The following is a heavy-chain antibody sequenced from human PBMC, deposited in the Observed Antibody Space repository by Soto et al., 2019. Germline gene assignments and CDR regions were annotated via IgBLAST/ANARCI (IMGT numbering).Heavy chain of an antibody. V-gene: IGHV3-23*01. CDR1: GFTFSSYA. D-gene: IGHD2-15*01. J-gene: IGHJ4*02. Sequence: GGSLRLSCAASGFTFSSYAMSWVRQAPGKGLEWVSAISGSGGSTYYADSVKGRFTISRDNSKNTLYLQMNSLRAEDTAVYYCAKVREIVVVVAATSFDYWGQGTLVTVSS. CDR3: AKVREIVVVVAATSFDY. CDR2: ISGSGGST.